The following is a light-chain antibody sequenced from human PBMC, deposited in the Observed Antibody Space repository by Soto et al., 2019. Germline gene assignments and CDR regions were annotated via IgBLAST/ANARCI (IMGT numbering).Light chain of an antibody. V-gene: IGKV3D-15*01. CDR3: QQYNNWPPEYT. CDR2: DPS. Sequence: EIVMTQSPATLSVSPGERATLSCRASQSVNTRLAWYQQKPGQAPRLVIYDPSTRATGIPARFSGSGSGTEFTLSISSLQSEDFAVYHCQQYNNWPPEYTFGQGTKLEIK. CDR1: QSVNTR. J-gene: IGKJ2*01.